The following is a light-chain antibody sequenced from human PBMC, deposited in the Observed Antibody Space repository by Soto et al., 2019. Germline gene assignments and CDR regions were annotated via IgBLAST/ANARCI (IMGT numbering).Light chain of an antibody. CDR1: SSDVGGYNY. V-gene: IGLV2-14*01. Sequence: QSALTQPASVSGSPGQSITISCTGTSSDVGGYNYVSWYQQHPGKAPKLMIYEVSNRPSGVSNRFSGSKSGNTASLTISGLQAEDEADYYCISYTSSSTLYVFGTGTKLTV. J-gene: IGLJ1*01. CDR2: EVS. CDR3: ISYTSSSTLYV.